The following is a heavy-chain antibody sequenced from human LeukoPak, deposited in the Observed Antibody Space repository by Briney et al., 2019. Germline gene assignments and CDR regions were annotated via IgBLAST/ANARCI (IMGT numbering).Heavy chain of an antibody. J-gene: IGHJ4*02. V-gene: IGHV3-23*01. Sequence: SGGSLRLSCAASGFTFSSYGMSWVRQAPGKGLEWVSAISGSGGSTYYADSVKGRFTISRDNAKNSLYLQMNSLRAEDTAVYYCARDEGLGYYYDSSGYRYYFDYWGQGTLVAVSS. CDR1: GFTFSSYG. D-gene: IGHD3-22*01. CDR2: ISGSGGST. CDR3: ARDEGLGYYYDSSGYRYYFDY.